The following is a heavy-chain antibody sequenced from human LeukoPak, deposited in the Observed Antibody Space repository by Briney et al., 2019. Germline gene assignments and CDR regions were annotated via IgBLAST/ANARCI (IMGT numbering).Heavy chain of an antibody. V-gene: IGHV4-34*01. Sequence: PSETLSLTCAVYGGSFSGYYWSWLRQPPGKGLEWIGEINHSGSTNYNPSLKSRVTISVDTSKNQFSLKLSSVTAADTAVYYCARERGGDYDFWSGHKYFDYWGQGTLVTVSS. CDR2: INHSGST. D-gene: IGHD3-3*01. CDR3: ARERGGDYDFWSGHKYFDY. J-gene: IGHJ4*02. CDR1: GGSFSGYY.